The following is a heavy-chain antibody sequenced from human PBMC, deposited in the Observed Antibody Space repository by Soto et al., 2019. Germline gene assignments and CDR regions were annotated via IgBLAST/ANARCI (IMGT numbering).Heavy chain of an antibody. J-gene: IGHJ4*02. CDR1: GGSVSSEYYY. Sequence: QLQESGPGLVRPSETLALTCSVSGGSVSSEYYYWAWIRQAPGKGLAWIGSVHHTGVTDYNPSLKSRVIIYLSSSKNTFSLKMTSVTATDTALYYCARLGGHWRALTFWGPGPQVTVSS. CDR2: VHHTGVT. CDR3: ARLGGHWRALTF. V-gene: IGHV4-39*02. D-gene: IGHD1-1*01.